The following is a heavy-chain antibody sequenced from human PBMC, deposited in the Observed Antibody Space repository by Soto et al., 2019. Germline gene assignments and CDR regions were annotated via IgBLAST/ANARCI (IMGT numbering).Heavy chain of an antibody. CDR1: GYSFTSYW. D-gene: IGHD3-10*01. J-gene: IGHJ6*03. CDR2: IYPGDSDT. CDR3: ARSYYYGSGSYYDYYYYMDV. Sequence: GESLKISCKGSGYSFTSYWIGWVRQMPGKGLEWMGIIYPGDSDTRYSPSFQGQVTISADKSISTAYLQWSSLKASDTAMYYCARSYYYGSGSYYDYYYYMDVWGKGTTVTVSS. V-gene: IGHV5-51*01.